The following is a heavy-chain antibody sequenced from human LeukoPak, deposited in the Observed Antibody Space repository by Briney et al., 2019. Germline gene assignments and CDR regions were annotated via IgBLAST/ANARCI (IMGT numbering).Heavy chain of an antibody. CDR3: AKPLYYYDSSGSYYYYYYGMDV. Sequence: GGSLRLSCAASGFTFSSYGMHWVRQAPGKGLEWVAVISYDGSNKYYADSVKGRFTISRDNSKNTLYLQMNSLRAEDTAVYYCAKPLYYYDSSGSYYYYYYGMDVWGQGTTVTVSS. CDR2: ISYDGSNK. D-gene: IGHD3-22*01. J-gene: IGHJ6*02. V-gene: IGHV3-30*18. CDR1: GFTFSSYG.